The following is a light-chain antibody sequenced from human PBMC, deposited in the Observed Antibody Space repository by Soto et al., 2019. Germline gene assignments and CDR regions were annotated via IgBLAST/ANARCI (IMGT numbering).Light chain of an antibody. CDR3: ATWDISLSVVV. V-gene: IGLV1-51*01. CDR2: DNI. Sequence: QSVLTQPPSVSAAPGQKVTISCSGSSSNIRNNDVFWYQQLPGTAPKLLIYDNIRRPSGIPDRFSGSKSGTSATLCITGLQTGDEADYYCATWDISLSVVVFGGGTKLTVL. J-gene: IGLJ2*01. CDR1: SSNIRNND.